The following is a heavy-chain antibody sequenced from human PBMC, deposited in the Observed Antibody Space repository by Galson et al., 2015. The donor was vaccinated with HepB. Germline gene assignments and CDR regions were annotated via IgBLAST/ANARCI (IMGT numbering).Heavy chain of an antibody. V-gene: IGHV1-18*01. CDR3: ARDRRLSSSSYYYYYMDV. Sequence: SVKVSCKASGYTFTSYGISWVRQAPGQGLEWMGWISAYNGNTNYAQKLQGRVTMTTDTSTSTAYMELRSLRSDDTAVYYCARDRRLSSSSYYYYYMDVWGKGTTVTVSS. CDR1: GYTFTSYG. D-gene: IGHD6-6*01. J-gene: IGHJ6*03. CDR2: ISAYNGNT.